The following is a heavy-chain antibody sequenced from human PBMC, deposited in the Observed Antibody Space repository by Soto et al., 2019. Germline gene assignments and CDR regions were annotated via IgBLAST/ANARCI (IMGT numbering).Heavy chain of an antibody. V-gene: IGHV3-30*18. J-gene: IGHJ3*02. CDR3: AKDRTTSLFPDAFDI. CDR2: ISYDGSNK. CDR1: GFTFSSYG. D-gene: IGHD1-1*01. Sequence: GGSLRLSCAASGFTFSSYGMHLVRQAPGKGLEWVAVISYDGSNKYYADSVKGRFTISRDNSKNTLYLQMNSLRAEDTAVYYCAKDRTTSLFPDAFDIWGQGTMVTVSS.